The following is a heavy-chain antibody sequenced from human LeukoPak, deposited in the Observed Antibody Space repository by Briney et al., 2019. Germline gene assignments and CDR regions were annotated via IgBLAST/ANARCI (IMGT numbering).Heavy chain of an antibody. Sequence: ASVKVSCKASGGTFSSYAISWVRQAPGQGLEWMGGIIPIFGTANYAQKFQGRVTITADESTSTAYMELSSLRSEDTAVYYCARLSGDTAMVNDAFDIWGQGTMVTVSS. CDR2: IIPIFGTA. D-gene: IGHD5-18*01. J-gene: IGHJ3*02. CDR3: ARLSGDTAMVNDAFDI. CDR1: GGTFSSYA. V-gene: IGHV1-69*13.